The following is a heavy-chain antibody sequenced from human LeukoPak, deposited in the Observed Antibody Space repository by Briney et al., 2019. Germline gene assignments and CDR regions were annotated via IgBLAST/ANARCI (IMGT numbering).Heavy chain of an antibody. CDR3: AREYCSSTSCYLYYFDY. V-gene: IGHV1-8*03. D-gene: IGHD2-2*01. CDR2: MNPNSGNT. Sequence: ASVKVSCKASGYTFTSYDINWVRQATGQGLEWMGWMNPNSGNTGYAQKFQGRVTITRNTSISTAYMELSSLRSEVTAVYYCAREYCSSTSCYLYYFDYWGQGTLVTVSS. CDR1: GYTFTSYD. J-gene: IGHJ4*02.